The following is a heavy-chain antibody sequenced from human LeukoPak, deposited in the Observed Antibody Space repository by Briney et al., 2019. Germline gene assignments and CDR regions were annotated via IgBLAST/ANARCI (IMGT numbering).Heavy chain of an antibody. D-gene: IGHD6-19*01. J-gene: IGHJ4*02. CDR1: GFTFTSYA. V-gene: IGHV3-30*04. CDR3: VRDRDTSGWLY. Sequence: GGSLGLSCAASGFTFTSYAFHWVRQAPGKGLEWVTVISHDDKNRYYADSVKGRFTISRDNSKNTVYLQMNSLRVEDTAVYFCVRDRDTSGWLYWGQGTLVTVSS. CDR2: ISHDDKNR.